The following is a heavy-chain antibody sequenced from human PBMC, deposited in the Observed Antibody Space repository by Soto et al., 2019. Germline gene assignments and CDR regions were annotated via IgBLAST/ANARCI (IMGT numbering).Heavy chain of an antibody. CDR2: IYYSGST. D-gene: IGHD2-8*01. J-gene: IGHJ6*02. CDR1: GGSISSSY. V-gene: IGHV4-59*01. CDR3: ARVPGYCTNGVCLYYYYGMDV. Sequence: SETLSLTCSVSGGSISSSYWNWIRQPAGKGLEWIGYIYYSGSTNYNPSLKSRVTISVDTSKNQFSLRLSSVTAADTAVYYCARVPGYCTNGVCLYYYYGMDVWGQGTTVT.